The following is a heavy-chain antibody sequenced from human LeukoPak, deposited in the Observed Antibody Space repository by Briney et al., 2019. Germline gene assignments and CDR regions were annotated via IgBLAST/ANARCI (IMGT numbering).Heavy chain of an antibody. D-gene: IGHD6-13*01. CDR3: ARDYSSSWDTFDF. J-gene: IGHJ4*02. V-gene: IGHV3-21*01. CDR1: GFTFSTYW. Sequence: GGSLRLSCSASGFTFSTYWMSWVRQAPGKGLEWVSSIISSNYIYYADSVKGRFTISRDNAKNSLYLQMNSLRAEDTAVYYCARDYSSSWDTFDFWGQGTLVTVSS. CDR2: IISSNYI.